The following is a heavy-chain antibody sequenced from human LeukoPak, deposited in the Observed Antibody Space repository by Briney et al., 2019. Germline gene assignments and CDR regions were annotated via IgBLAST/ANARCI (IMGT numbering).Heavy chain of an antibody. CDR2: ISGSGGGT. CDR1: GFTFSSYA. J-gene: IGHJ4*02. V-gene: IGHV3-23*01. CDR3: AKDLTRYSLRIKFDY. Sequence: GGSLRLSCAASGFTFSSYAMSWVRQAPEKGLEWVSAISGSGGGTYYADSVKGRFTISRDNSKNTLYLQMNSLRAEDTAVYYCAKDLTRYSLRIKFDYWGQGTLVTASS. D-gene: IGHD5-18*01.